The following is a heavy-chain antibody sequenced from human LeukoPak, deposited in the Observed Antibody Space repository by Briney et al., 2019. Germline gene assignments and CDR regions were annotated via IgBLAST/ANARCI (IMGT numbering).Heavy chain of an antibody. CDR2: IYYTGYT. CDR1: GGSISPYY. V-gene: IGHV4-59*01. J-gene: IGHJ3*02. CDR3: ARHYYDSSGYDAFDI. Sequence: SETLSLTCTVSGGSISPYYWSWIRQPPGKGLEWIGYIYYTGYTNYNPSLRSRVTISVDTSKNQFSLKLNSVTAADTAVYYCARHYYDSSGYDAFDIWGQGTMVTVSS. D-gene: IGHD3-22*01.